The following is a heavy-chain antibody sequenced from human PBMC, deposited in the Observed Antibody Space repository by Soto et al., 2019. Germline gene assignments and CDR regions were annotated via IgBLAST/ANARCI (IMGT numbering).Heavy chain of an antibody. CDR2: ISGSGGST. V-gene: IGHV3-23*01. J-gene: IGHJ4*02. CDR3: AKGPSVVPAAIELFDY. Sequence: PGGSLRLSCAASGFTFSSYAMSWVRQAPGKGLEWVSAISGSGGSTYYADSVKGRFTISRDNSKNTLYLQMNSLRAEDTAVYYCAKGPSVVPAAIELFDYWGQGTLVTVSS. CDR1: GFTFSSYA. D-gene: IGHD2-2*01.